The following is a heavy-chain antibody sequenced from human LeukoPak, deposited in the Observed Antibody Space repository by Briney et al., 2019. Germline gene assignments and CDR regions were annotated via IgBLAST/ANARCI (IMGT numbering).Heavy chain of an antibody. D-gene: IGHD1-26*01. Sequence: PGGSLRLSCAASGFTFDDYAMHWVRQAPGKGLEWVSGISWNSGSIGYADSVKGRFTISRDNAKNSLYLQMNSLRAEDTALYYCAKGDSGSYVRPAHYWGQGTLVTVSS. V-gene: IGHV3-9*01. CDR2: ISWNSGSI. CDR3: AKGDSGSYVRPAHY. CDR1: GFTFDDYA. J-gene: IGHJ4*02.